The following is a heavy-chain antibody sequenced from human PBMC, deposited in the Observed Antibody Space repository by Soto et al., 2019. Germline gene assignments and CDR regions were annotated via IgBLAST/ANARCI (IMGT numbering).Heavy chain of an antibody. CDR3: ARAYPGRLPRRADYYYALDV. CDR2: IGAARDP. J-gene: IGHJ6*02. D-gene: IGHD2-15*01. V-gene: IGHV3-13*05. CDR1: GSTLSDYD. Sequence: GSLRLACKACGSTLSDYDMHWGRQAAGKGLEWVSSIGAARDPYYTGSVKGRFTISRENARTSMCLQMNSVTAGDTAVYYCARAYPGRLPRRADYYYALDVWGQGTKVTVS.